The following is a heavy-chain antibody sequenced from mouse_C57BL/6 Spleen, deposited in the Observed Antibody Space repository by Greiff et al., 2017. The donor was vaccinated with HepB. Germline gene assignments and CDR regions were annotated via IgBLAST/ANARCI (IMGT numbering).Heavy chain of an antibody. D-gene: IGHD1-1*01. J-gene: IGHJ4*01. CDR3: ARGYYYGRFLYAMDY. Sequence: QVQLQQPGTELVKPGASVKLSCKASGYTFTSYWMHWVKQRPGQGLEWIGNINPSNGGTNYNEKFKSKATLTADKSSSTAYMQLSSLTSEDSAVYYCARGYYYGRFLYAMDYWGQGTSVTVSS. V-gene: IGHV1-53*01. CDR1: GYTFTSYW. CDR2: INPSNGGT.